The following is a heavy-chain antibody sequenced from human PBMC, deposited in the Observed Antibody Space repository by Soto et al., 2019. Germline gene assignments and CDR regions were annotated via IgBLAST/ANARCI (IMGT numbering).Heavy chain of an antibody. CDR2: IYHIGSP. V-gene: IGHV4-31*03. J-gene: IGHJ5*01. Sequence: QVQLQESGPGLVKPSQTLSLTCTVSGRPVSSGGYYWTWIRQFPGKGLAWIGYIYHIGSPSYNPSLTRRISMSRDASNNQVSLILTPVTAPDTAIYYCVRDMALDSSRHWFDSWGQGTLVTVSS. CDR1: GRPVSSGGYY. D-gene: IGHD3-3*01. CDR3: VRDMALDSSRHWFDS.